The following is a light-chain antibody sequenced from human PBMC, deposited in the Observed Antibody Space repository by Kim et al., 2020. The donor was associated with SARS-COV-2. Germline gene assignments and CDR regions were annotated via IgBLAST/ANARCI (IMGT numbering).Light chain of an antibody. V-gene: IGKV1-8*01. CDR3: QQYNHFPYS. J-gene: IGKJ2*03. CDR1: QDIKNS. CDR2: GAS. Sequence: IRMTQSPSSVSASVGDRVIITCRASQDIKNSLAWYQQKPGKAPKFLMYGASTVQSGVPSRFSGSGYGTDFTLTISQLQSEDVATYYCQQYNHFPYSFGQGTKLEI.